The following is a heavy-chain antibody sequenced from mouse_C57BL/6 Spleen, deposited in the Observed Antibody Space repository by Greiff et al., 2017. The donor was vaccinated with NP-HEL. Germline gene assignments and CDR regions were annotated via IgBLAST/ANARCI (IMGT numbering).Heavy chain of an antibody. Sequence: VQLQQSDAELVKPGASVKISCKVSGYTFTDHTIHWMKQRPEQGLEWIGYIYPRDGSTKYNEKFKGKATLTADKSSSTAYMQLNSLKSEDSAVYFCARGDYYGSSYWAMDYWGQGTSVTVSS. CDR2: IYPRDGST. J-gene: IGHJ4*01. CDR1: GYTFTDHT. V-gene: IGHV1-78*01. D-gene: IGHD1-1*01. CDR3: ARGDYYGSSYWAMDY.